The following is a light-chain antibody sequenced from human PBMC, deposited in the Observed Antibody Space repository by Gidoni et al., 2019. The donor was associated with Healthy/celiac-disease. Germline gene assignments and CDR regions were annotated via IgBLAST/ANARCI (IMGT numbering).Light chain of an antibody. V-gene: IGKV3D-7*01. CDR2: GAS. J-gene: IGKJ2*04. CDR1: QSVSSSY. Sequence: PGERVTLSCRASQSVSSSYLTWYQQKPGQAPRLLIYGASTRATSIPARFSGSGSGTDFTLTISSLQPEDFAVYYCQQDYNLPPGSFXQXTKLEIK. CDR3: QQDYNLPPGS.